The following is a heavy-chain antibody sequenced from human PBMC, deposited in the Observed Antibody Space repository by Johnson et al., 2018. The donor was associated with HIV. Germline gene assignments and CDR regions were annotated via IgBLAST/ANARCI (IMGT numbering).Heavy chain of an antibody. CDR2: ISGSGGST. V-gene: IGHV3-23*04. CDR3: ARAQPLVAFDI. Sequence: VQLVESGGGVVQPGRSLRLSCAASGITFSSYAMSWVRQAPGKGLEWVSSISGSGGSTYYADSVKGRFTISRDNSKNTLYLQMNGLRAEDTAVYYCARAQPLVAFDIWGQGTMVTVSS. CDR1: GITFSSYA. J-gene: IGHJ3*02. D-gene: IGHD2-2*01.